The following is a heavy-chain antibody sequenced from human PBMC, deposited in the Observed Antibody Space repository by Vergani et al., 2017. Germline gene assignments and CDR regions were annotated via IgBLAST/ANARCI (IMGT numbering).Heavy chain of an antibody. Sequence: QVQLVESGGGVVQPGRSLRLSCAASGCTFSSYGMHWVRQAPGKGLEWVAVIWYDGSNKYYADSVKGRFTISRDNSKNTLYLQMNSLRAEDTAVYYCARDGVGALDYWGQGTLVTVSS. D-gene: IGHD1-26*01. CDR3: ARDGVGALDY. J-gene: IGHJ4*02. CDR2: IWYDGSNK. V-gene: IGHV3-33*01. CDR1: GCTFSSYG.